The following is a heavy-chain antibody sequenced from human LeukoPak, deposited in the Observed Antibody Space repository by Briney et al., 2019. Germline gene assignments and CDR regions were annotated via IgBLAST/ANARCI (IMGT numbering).Heavy chain of an antibody. CDR1: GFTFSDYY. D-gene: IGHD5-24*01. CDR3: ARARRDGYSSPHYTNAEYFQH. J-gene: IGHJ1*01. V-gene: IGHV3-11*01. CDR2: ISSGGSTI. Sequence: PGGSLRLSCAASGFTFSDYYMTWIRQAPGKGLEWVSYISSGGSTIYYADSVKGRFTISRDNAKNSLYLQMNSLRAEDTAVYYCARARRDGYSSPHYTNAEYFQHWGQGTLVTVSS.